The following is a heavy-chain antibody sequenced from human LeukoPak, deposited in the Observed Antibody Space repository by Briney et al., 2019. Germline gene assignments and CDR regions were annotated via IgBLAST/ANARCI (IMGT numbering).Heavy chain of an antibody. D-gene: IGHD3-10*01. Sequence: ASVKVSCKASGYTFTSYAMHWVRQAPGQRLEWMEWINAGNGNTKYSQKFQGRVTVTRDTSASTAYMELSSLRSEDTAVYYRARDRVTMVRGIGNWFDPWGQGTLVTVSS. CDR3: ARDRVTMVRGIGNWFDP. J-gene: IGHJ5*02. CDR1: GYTFTSYA. CDR2: INAGNGNT. V-gene: IGHV1-3*01.